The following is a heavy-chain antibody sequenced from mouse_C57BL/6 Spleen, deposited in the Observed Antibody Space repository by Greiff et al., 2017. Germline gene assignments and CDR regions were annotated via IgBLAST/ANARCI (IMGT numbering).Heavy chain of an antibody. J-gene: IGHJ2*01. Sequence: VQLQQPGAELVMPGASVKLSCKASGYTFTSYWMHWVKQRPGQGLEWIGEIDPSDSYTNYNQKFKGKSTLTVDKSSSTAYMQLSRLTSEDSAVYYCARLVYDGLDYWGQGTTLTVSS. D-gene: IGHD2-3*01. CDR3: ARLVYDGLDY. CDR1: GYTFTSYW. V-gene: IGHV1-69*01. CDR2: IDPSDSYT.